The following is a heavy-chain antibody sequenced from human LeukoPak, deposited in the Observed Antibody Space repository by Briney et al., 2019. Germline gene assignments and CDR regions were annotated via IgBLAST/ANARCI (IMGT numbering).Heavy chain of an antibody. V-gene: IGHV3-33*01. CDR2: IWYDGSNK. CDR1: GFTFSGYG. D-gene: IGHD1-26*01. J-gene: IGHJ4*02. CDR3: ARDSRSEGATQLDY. Sequence: GGSLRLSCAASGFTFSGYGMHWVRQAPGKGLEWVAVIWYDGSNKYYADSVKGRFTISRDNSKNTYLQMNSLRAEDTAVYYCARDSRSEGATQLDYWGQGTLVTVSS.